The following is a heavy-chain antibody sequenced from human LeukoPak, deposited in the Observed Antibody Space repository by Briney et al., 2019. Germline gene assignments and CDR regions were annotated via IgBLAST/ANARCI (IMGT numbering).Heavy chain of an antibody. D-gene: IGHD3-3*01. Sequence: GASVKVSCKASGYTFTSYYVHWVRQAPGQGLEWMGIINPSGGSTSYAQKFQGRVTMTRDMSTSTVYMELSSLRSEDTAVYYCARLGEITIFGVVEGTDFDYWGQGALVTVSS. J-gene: IGHJ4*02. V-gene: IGHV1-46*01. CDR3: ARLGEITIFGVVEGTDFDY. CDR2: INPSGGST. CDR1: GYTFTSYY.